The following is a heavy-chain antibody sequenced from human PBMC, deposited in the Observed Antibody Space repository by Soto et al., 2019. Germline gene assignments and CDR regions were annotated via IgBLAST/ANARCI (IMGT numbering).Heavy chain of an antibody. J-gene: IGHJ4*02. CDR3: AGGNNELERD. CDR2: IYSGGGT. Sequence: EVQLVESGGGLVQPGESLRLSCAASGFTVSRNYMIWVRQPPGQGLEWVSLIYSGGGTSYADSVKGRFTISRDNSKNTLYLPMNSLRAEDTAVYYCAGGNNELERDWGQGTLVTVSS. V-gene: IGHV3-66*01. CDR1: GFTVSRNY. D-gene: IGHD1-1*01.